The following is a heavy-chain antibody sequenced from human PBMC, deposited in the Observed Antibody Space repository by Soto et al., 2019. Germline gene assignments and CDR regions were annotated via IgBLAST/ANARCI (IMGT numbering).Heavy chain of an antibody. CDR2: IYHTGST. D-gene: IGHD1-1*01. CDR3: ARATGTLRSRNCDY. Sequence: SETLSLTCSVSCGSIITVGHYWTWIRQPPGKGLEWIGSIYHTGSTYYSKSLRSRLTMSVDTSKSQFSLRLSSVTAADTAVYYCARATGTLRSRNCDYWGQGSLVTV. J-gene: IGHJ4*02. V-gene: IGHV4-31*03. CDR1: CGSIITVGHY.